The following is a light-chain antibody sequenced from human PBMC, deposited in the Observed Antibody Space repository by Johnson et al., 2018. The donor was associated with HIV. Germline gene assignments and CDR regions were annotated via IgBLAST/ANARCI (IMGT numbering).Light chain of an antibody. CDR1: SSNIGNNY. J-gene: IGLJ1*01. CDR2: ENN. Sequence: QSVLTQPPSVSAAPGQKVTISCSGSSSNIGNNYVSWYQQLPGTAPKLLIYENNKRPSGIPDRFSGPKSGTSATLGITGLQTGDEADYYCGTWDSSLSVFYVFGTGTKVTAL. V-gene: IGLV1-51*02. CDR3: GTWDSSLSVFYV.